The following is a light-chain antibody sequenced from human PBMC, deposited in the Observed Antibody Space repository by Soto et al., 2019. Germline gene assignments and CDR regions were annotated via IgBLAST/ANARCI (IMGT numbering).Light chain of an antibody. CDR1: QSINSN. CDR2: GSS. CDR3: QQYNNWPRT. J-gene: IGKJ2*01. V-gene: IGKV3-15*01. Sequence: EVVIMQSPASLSVSPGERATLSCMSSQSINSNLACHQHIPGQAPRLPIYGSSTRTTGIPARVSGSGSGAEFTLTISSLQSEDFAVYYCQQYNNWPRTLGQGTKVDSK.